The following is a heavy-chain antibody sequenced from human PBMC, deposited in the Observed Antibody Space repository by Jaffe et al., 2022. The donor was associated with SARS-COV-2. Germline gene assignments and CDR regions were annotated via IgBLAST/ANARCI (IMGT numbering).Heavy chain of an antibody. D-gene: IGHD2-21*02. CDR3: AREQHIALVTALDY. J-gene: IGHJ4*02. V-gene: IGHV3-11*01. Sequence: QVQLVESGGGLVKPGGSLRLSCASSGFSFNDYYMTWIRQAPGKGLESLAYISASGTTTYYADSVKGRFTISRDNAKNSLYLQMTSLRTEDTAVYYCAREQHIALVTALDYWGQGTLVTVSS. CDR2: ISASGTTT. CDR1: GFSFNDYY.